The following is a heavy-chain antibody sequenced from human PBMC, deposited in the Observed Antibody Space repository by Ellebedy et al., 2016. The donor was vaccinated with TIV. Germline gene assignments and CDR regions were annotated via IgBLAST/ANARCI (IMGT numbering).Heavy chain of an antibody. J-gene: IGHJ5*02. CDR2: INHSGST. V-gene: IGHV4-34*10. D-gene: IGHD3-16*01. CDR1: GGPFSGYY. CDR3: AGAYLGDPHWFDP. Sequence: MPGGSLRLSCGVYGGPFSGYYWSWIRQPPGKGLEWLGEINHSGSTHYNPSVKSRITMSVDTHREQFSLKLSSVTAADTAIYFCAGAYLGDPHWFDPWGQGIPVIVSS.